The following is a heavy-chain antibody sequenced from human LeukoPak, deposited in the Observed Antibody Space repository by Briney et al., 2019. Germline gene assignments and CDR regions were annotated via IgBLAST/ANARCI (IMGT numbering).Heavy chain of an antibody. V-gene: IGHV1-2*02. CDR2: INPNSGGT. D-gene: IGHD3-3*01. Sequence: ASVKVSCKASGYTFTGYYMHWVRQAPGQGLEWMGWINPNSGGTNYAQKFQGRDTMTRDTSISTAYMELSRLRSDDTAVYYCARTPIYDFWSGPNYYYGMDVWGQGTTVTVSS. CDR1: GYTFTGYY. J-gene: IGHJ6*02. CDR3: ARTPIYDFWSGPNYYYGMDV.